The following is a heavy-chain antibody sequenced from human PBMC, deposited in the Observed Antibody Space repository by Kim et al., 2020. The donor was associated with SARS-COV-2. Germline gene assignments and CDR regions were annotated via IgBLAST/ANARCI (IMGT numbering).Heavy chain of an antibody. J-gene: IGHJ6*02. Sequence: GGSLRLSCAASGFTFSSYTMNWVRQAPGKGLEWVSSISGSTSYIYYADSVKGRFTISRDNAKNSLYLQMNSLRVEDTAVYYCARDWKFRPREGTPYGMDVWGQETTVTVSS. CDR3: ARDWKFRPREGTPYGMDV. CDR2: ISGSTSYI. D-gene: IGHD1-1*01. CDR1: GFTFSSYT. V-gene: IGHV3-21*01.